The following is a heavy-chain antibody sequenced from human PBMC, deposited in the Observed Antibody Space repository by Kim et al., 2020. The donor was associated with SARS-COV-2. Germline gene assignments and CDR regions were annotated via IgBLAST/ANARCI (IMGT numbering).Heavy chain of an antibody. CDR1: GFTFSSYG. Sequence: GGSLRLSCAASGFTFSSYGMHWVRQAPGKGLEWVAVIWYDGSNKYYADSVKGRFTISRDNSKNTLYLQMNSLRAEDTAVYYCARRSLKVRYLPTGDMDYWGQGTLGTVSS. J-gene: IGHJ4*02. V-gene: IGHV3-33*01. CDR2: IWYDGSNK. CDR3: ARRSLKVRYLPTGDMDY. D-gene: IGHD7-27*01.